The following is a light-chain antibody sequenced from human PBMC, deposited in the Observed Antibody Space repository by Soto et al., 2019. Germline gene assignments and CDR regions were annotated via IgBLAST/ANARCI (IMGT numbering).Light chain of an antibody. J-gene: IGKJ4*01. CDR3: QQYGSSPRLT. CDR2: GAS. Sequence: EIVLTQSPGTLSLSPGERATLSCRASQSVSSSYLAWYQQKPGQAPRLLIYGASSRATGIPDRFSGSGSGTDFTLTISRLEPDDVAVYYCQQYGSSPRLTFGGGTKVEI. CDR1: QSVSSSY. V-gene: IGKV3-20*01.